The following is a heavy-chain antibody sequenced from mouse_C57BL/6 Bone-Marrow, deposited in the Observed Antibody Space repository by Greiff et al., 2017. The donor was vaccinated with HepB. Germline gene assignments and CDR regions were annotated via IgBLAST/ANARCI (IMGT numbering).Heavy chain of an antibody. D-gene: IGHD1-1*01. J-gene: IGHJ2*01. Sequence: EVQGVESGGGLVQPGGSMKLSCVASGFTFSNYWMNWVRQSPEKGLEWVAQIRLKSDNYATHYAESVKGRFTISRDDSKSSVYLQMNNLRAEDTGIYYCTRDGSSYGYWGQGTTLTVSS. CDR2: IRLKSDNYAT. V-gene: IGHV6-3*01. CDR3: TRDGSSYGY. CDR1: GFTFSNYW.